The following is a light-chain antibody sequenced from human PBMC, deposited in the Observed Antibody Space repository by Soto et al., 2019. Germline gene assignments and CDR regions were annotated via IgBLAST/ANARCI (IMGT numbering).Light chain of an antibody. Sequence: EIVMTQSRATLSVSPGEIATLSCRASQSVSGNLAWYQQKPGQAPRLLIYGASTRATGIPARFSGSGSGTEFTLTISSLQSEDFAVYYCQQYGSSSYTFGQGTQLEIK. J-gene: IGKJ2*01. CDR1: QSVSGN. CDR2: GAS. V-gene: IGKV3-15*01. CDR3: QQYGSSSYT.